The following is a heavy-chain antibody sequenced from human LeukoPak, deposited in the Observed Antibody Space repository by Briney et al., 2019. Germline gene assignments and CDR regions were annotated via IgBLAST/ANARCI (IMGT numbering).Heavy chain of an antibody. CDR3: ARVVVPAAIVTGDWFDP. CDR1: GYTFTGYY. CDR2: INPNSGGT. V-gene: IGHV1-2*02. Sequence: ASVKVSCKASGYTFTGYYMHWVRQAPGQGLEWMGWINPNSGGTSYAQKFQGRVTMTRDTSISTAYMELSRLRSDDTAVYYCARVVVPAAIVTGDWFDPWGQGTLVTVSS. J-gene: IGHJ5*02. D-gene: IGHD2-2*02.